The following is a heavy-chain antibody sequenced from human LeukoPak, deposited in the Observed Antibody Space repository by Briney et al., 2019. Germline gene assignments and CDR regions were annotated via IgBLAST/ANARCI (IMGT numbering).Heavy chain of an antibody. D-gene: IGHD3-3*01. CDR3: ARRLGSLRFLEWLEGYYFDY. V-gene: IGHV3-21*01. J-gene: IGHJ4*02. CDR2: ISRSSDYI. Sequence: GGSLRLSCAASGFTFSSYSMNWVRQAPGKGLEWVSSISRSSDYIYYADSVKGRFTISRDNAKNSLYLQMNSLRAEDTAVYYCARRLGSLRFLEWLEGYYFDYWGQGTLVTVSS. CDR1: GFTFSSYS.